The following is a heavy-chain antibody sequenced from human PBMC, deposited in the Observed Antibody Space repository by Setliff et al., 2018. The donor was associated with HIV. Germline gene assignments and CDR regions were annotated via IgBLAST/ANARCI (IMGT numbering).Heavy chain of an antibody. J-gene: IGHJ4*02. CDR3: ARLSSYRSSSYYFDY. Sequence: PSETLSLTCTVSGGSISSTAWWWSWVRQPPGKGLEWIGEVYRSGSTNYNPSLKSRVTISVDLSKKQISLKLSSVTAADTAIYYCARLSSYRSSSYYFDYWGQGALVTVSS. D-gene: IGHD6-6*01. V-gene: IGHV4-4*02. CDR1: GGSISSTAW. CDR2: VYRSGST.